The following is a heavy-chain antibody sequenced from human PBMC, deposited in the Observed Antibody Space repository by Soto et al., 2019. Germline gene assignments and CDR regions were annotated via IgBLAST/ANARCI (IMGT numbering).Heavy chain of an antibody. J-gene: IGHJ4*02. V-gene: IGHV4-59*01. CDR2: IYYRGST. CDR3: ARGGPGYGDRIFEY. CDR1: GGSIGSYY. D-gene: IGHD4-17*01. Sequence: SETLSLTCTVSGGSIGSYYWSWIRQPPGKGLEWIGFIYYRGSTNYNPSLKSRVTISVDTSKNQFFLKLTSVTPADTAVYYCARGGPGYGDRIFEYWGQGTLVTVSS.